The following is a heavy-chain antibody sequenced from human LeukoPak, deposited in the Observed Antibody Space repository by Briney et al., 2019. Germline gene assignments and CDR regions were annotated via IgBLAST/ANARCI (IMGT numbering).Heavy chain of an antibody. CDR3: ARFGDYSGAFDI. Sequence: ASVKVSRKASGYTFTGYYMHWVRQAPGQGLEWMGWINPNSGGTNYAQKFQGRVTMTRDTPISTAYMELSRLRSDDTAVYYCARFGDYSGAFDIWGQGTMVTVSS. J-gene: IGHJ3*02. CDR2: INPNSGGT. V-gene: IGHV1-2*02. D-gene: IGHD4-17*01. CDR1: GYTFTGYY.